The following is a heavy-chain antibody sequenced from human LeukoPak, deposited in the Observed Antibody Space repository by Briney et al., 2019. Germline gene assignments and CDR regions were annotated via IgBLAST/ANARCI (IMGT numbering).Heavy chain of an antibody. CDR1: GFTFSGSA. CDR2: IRSKANSYAT. CDR3: VSGGVIVVATSDY. Sequence: QPGGSLRLSCAASGFTFSGSAMHWVRQASGKGLEWVGRIRSKANSYATAYAASVNGRFTISRDDSKNTAYLQMNSLKTEDTAVYYCVSGGVIVVATSDYWGQGTLVTVSS. V-gene: IGHV3-73*01. J-gene: IGHJ4*02. D-gene: IGHD3-22*01.